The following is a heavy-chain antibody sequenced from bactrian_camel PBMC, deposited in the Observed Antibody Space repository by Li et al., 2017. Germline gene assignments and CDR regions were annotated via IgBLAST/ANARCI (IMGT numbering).Heavy chain of an antibody. V-gene: IGHV3S1*01. D-gene: IGHD2*01. CDR2: IYTSSGST. J-gene: IGHJ4*01. Sequence: HVQLVESGGGSVQAGGSLRLSCAVSGFSSFCMKWLCQAPGKAREGVAVIYTSSGSTDYADSVKGRFTISRNNAENTVYLQMNSLEPVDTAMYYCAARPCPGRSLLRRVLDYNLWGQGTQVTVS. CDR3: AARPCPGRSLLRRVLDYNL. CDR1: GFSSFC.